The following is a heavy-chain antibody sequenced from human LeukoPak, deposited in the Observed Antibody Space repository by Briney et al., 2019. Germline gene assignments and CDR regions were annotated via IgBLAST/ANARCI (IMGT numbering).Heavy chain of an antibody. D-gene: IGHD1-1*01. CDR1: GFTFSSYG. CDR3: ARVYLSWNPTDYYFDY. Sequence: GGSLRLSCAASGFTFSSYGMHWVRQAPGKGLEWVAVISYDGSNKYYADSVKGRFTISRDNSKNTLYLQMNSLRAEDTAVYYCARVYLSWNPTDYYFDYWGQGTLVTVSS. CDR2: ISYDGSNK. J-gene: IGHJ4*02. V-gene: IGHV3-30*03.